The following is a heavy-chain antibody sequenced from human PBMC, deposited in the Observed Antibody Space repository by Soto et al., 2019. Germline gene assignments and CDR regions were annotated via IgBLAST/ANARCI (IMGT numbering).Heavy chain of an antibody. CDR1: GFTFCNYA. CDR2: ISGSGGGT. V-gene: IGHV3-23*01. CDR3: ARIPHRYDALTGPGY. J-gene: IGHJ4*02. Sequence: PWGSLRLSCKASGFTFCNYAMTCVRHSPGKGLECVSRISGSGGGTYYADSVKGRFTISRDNSENTLYLHLNSLRVEDTAIYYCARIPHRYDALTGPGYWGQGALVTVFS. D-gene: IGHD3-9*01.